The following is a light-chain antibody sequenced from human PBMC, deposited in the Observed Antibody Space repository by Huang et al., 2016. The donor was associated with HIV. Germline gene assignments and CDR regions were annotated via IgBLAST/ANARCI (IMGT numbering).Light chain of an antibody. CDR1: QSVGSY. Sequence: EIVLTQSPATLSLSPGERATLSCRASQSVGSYLAWLQQKPGQAPRLLIFDASTRATGIPARFSGSGSGTDFTLTVSSLEPEDFAVYYCQQRINWPAITFGQGTRLEIK. V-gene: IGKV3-11*01. CDR3: QQRINWPAIT. CDR2: DAS. J-gene: IGKJ5*01.